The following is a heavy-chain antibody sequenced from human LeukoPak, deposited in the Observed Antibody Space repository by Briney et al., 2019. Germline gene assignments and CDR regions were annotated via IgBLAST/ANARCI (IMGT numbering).Heavy chain of an antibody. D-gene: IGHD6-13*01. CDR3: TSPGYSIPS. CDR2: IRSKANSYAT. CDR1: GFPFSGSA. Sequence: PGGSLKLSCAASGFPFSGSAMHWVRQASGKGLEGVGRIRSKANSYATAYAASVKGRFTISRDDSKNTAYLQMNSLKTEDTAVYYCTSPGYSIPSWGQGTLVTVSS. V-gene: IGHV3-73*01. J-gene: IGHJ5*02.